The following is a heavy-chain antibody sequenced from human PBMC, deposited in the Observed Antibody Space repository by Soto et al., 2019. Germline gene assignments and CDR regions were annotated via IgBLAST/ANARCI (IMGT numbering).Heavy chain of an antibody. CDR3: AREKASTSLLTHYYYAMDV. Sequence: ASVKVSCKSSGYTFINYYVHWVRQAPGQGLEWMGMINPSGGRTTYPQKFQGRVTMTRDTSTSTVYVELSSLRSDDTAVFYCAREKASTSLLTHYYYAMDVWGQGTTGTVSS. CDR1: GYTFINYY. D-gene: IGHD1-1*01. CDR2: INPSGGRT. J-gene: IGHJ6*02. V-gene: IGHV1-46*01.